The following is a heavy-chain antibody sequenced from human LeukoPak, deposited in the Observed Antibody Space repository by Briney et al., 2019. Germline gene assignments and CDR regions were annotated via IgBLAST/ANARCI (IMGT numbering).Heavy chain of an antibody. CDR1: GYTLTELS. V-gene: IGHV1-24*01. CDR2: FDPEDGET. J-gene: IGHJ5*02. D-gene: IGHD3-3*01. Sequence: ASVKVSCKVSGYTLTELSMHWVRQAPGKGLEWMGGFDPEDGETIYAQKFQGRVTMTEDTSTDTAYMELSSLRSEDTAVYYCARATQNYDFWSGYSNWFDPWGQGTLVTVSS. CDR3: ARATQNYDFWSGYSNWFDP.